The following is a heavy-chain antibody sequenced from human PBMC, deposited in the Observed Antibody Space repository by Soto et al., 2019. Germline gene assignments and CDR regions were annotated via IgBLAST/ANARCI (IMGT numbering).Heavy chain of an antibody. CDR2: ISASGSTI. CDR3: ARDYGDYGGGPTEDYYYYGMDV. CDR1: GFTFSNYE. V-gene: IGHV3-48*03. J-gene: IGHJ6*02. D-gene: IGHD4-17*01. Sequence: GGSLRLSCAASGFTFSNYEMNWVRQAPGKGLEWVSYISASGSTIYYADSVKGRFTISRDNAENSLYLQMNSLRDEDTAVYYCARDYGDYGGGPTEDYYYYGMDVWGQGTTVTVSS.